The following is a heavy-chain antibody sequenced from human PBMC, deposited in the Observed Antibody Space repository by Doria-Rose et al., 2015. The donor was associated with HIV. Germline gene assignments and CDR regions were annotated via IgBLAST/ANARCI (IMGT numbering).Heavy chain of an antibody. CDR2: INSDASRA. CDR3: ARDGEPTPVGPKEGDY. D-gene: IGHD2-15*01. Sequence: VQLQESGGGLVQPGGSPRLSCAASGFTFRNYWMHWVRQAPGKGLVWVSRINSDASRASYADSVKGRFTISRDNAKNTLYLEMDSLRVEDGAVYYCARDGEPTPVGPKEGDYWGQGTLVTVSS. V-gene: IGHV3-74*01. J-gene: IGHJ4*02. CDR1: GFTFRNYW.